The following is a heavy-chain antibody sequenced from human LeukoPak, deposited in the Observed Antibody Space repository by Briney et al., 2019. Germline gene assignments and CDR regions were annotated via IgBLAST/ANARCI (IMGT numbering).Heavy chain of an antibody. V-gene: IGHV3-48*03. D-gene: IGHD3-16*02. CDR3: ARDTSVWGGYRCNFVY. Sequence: GGSLRLSCAASGFTFSSYEMNWVRQAPGKGLEWVSYISSSGSTIYYADSVKGRFTISRDNAKNSLYLQMNSLRAEDTAVYYCARDTSVWGGYRCNFVYWGQGTLVTVSS. J-gene: IGHJ4*02. CDR1: GFTFSSYE. CDR2: ISSSGSTI.